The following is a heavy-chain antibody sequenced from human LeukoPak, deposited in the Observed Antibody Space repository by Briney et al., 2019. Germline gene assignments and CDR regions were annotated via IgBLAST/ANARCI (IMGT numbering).Heavy chain of an antibody. CDR2: ISGSGGST. D-gene: IGHD2-2*02. J-gene: IGHJ5*02. Sequence: PGGSLRLSCAASGFTFSSYAMSWVRQAPGKGLEWVSAISGSGGSTYYADSVKGRFTISRDNSKNTLYLQMNSLRAEDTAVYYCAKHYCSSTSCYTWNWFDPWGQGTLVTVSS. CDR1: GFTFSSYA. CDR3: AKHYCSSTSCYTWNWFDP. V-gene: IGHV3-23*01.